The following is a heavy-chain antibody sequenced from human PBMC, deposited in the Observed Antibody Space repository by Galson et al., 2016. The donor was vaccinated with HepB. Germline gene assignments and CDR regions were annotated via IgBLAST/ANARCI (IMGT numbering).Heavy chain of an antibody. CDR2: LSGSSTHT. J-gene: IGHJ5*02. V-gene: IGHV3-23*01. D-gene: IGHD2/OR15-2a*01. CDR3: AKDLRSTTVAVVGENWFDP. Sequence: SLRLSCAASGFTFSTFAMSWVRQAPGKGLEWVAVLSGSSTHTYYGDSVKGRFTISRDNSNNTLYLHMNNLSAEDTAVYYCAKDLRSTTVAVVGENWFDPWGQGTLVTVSS. CDR1: GFTFSTFA.